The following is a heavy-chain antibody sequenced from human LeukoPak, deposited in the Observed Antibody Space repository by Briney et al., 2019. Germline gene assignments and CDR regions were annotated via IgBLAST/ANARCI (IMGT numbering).Heavy chain of an antibody. Sequence: GGSLRLSCAASGFTFSSYAMSWVRQAPGKGLGWVSAISGSGGSTYYADSVKGRFTISRDNSKNTLYLQMNSLRAEDTAVYYCAKGAGQWLVPSEYFQYWGQGTLVTVSS. V-gene: IGHV3-23*01. D-gene: IGHD6-19*01. J-gene: IGHJ1*01. CDR2: ISGSGGST. CDR3: AKGAGQWLVPSEYFQY. CDR1: GFTFSSYA.